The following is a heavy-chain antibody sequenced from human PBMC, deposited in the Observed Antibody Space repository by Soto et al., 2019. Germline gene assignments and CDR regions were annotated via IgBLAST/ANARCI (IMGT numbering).Heavy chain of an antibody. D-gene: IGHD4-4*01. CDR3: ARSDSNYEGPNWFDP. CDR2: ISSSGSTI. Sequence: GGSLRLSCAASGFTFSDYYMSWIRQAPGKGLEWVSYISSSGSTIYYADSVKGRFTISRDNAKNSLYLQMNSLRAEDTAVYYCARSDSNYEGPNWFDPWGQGTLVTVSS. CDR1: GFTFSDYY. J-gene: IGHJ5*02. V-gene: IGHV3-11*01.